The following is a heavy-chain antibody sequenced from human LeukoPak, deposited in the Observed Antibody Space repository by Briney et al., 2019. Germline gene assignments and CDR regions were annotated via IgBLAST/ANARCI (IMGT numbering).Heavy chain of an antibody. CDR3: ARSTTGYCSGGSCPEEDYFDY. CDR1: GGSFSGYY. J-gene: IGHJ4*02. D-gene: IGHD2-15*01. Sequence: SETLSLTCAVYGGSFSGYYWSWIRQPPGKGLEWIGEINHSGSTNYNPSLKSRVTISVDTSKNQFSLKLSSVTAADTAVYYCARSTTGYCSGGSCPEEDYFDYWGQGTLVTVSS. V-gene: IGHV4-34*01. CDR2: INHSGST.